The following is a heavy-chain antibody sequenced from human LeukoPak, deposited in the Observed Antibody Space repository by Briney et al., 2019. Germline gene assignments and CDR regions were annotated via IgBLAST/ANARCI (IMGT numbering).Heavy chain of an antibody. Sequence: GASVKVSCKASGYTFTSYGISWVRQAPGQGLEWMGWISAYNGNTNYAQKLQGRVTMTTDTSTSTAYMELRSLRSDDTAVYYCAREGADYSNYAYFDYWGQGTLVTVSS. D-gene: IGHD4-11*01. CDR3: AREGADYSNYAYFDY. CDR2: ISAYNGNT. J-gene: IGHJ4*02. CDR1: GYTFTSYG. V-gene: IGHV1-18*01.